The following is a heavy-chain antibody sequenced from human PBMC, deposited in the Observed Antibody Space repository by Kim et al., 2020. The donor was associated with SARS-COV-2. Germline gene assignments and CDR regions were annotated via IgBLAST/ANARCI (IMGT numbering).Heavy chain of an antibody. CDR3: ARMLAVAEEIDAFDI. J-gene: IGHJ3*02. CDR1: GGTFSSYA. Sequence: SVKVSCKASGGTFSSYAISWVRQAPGQGLEWMGGIIPIFGTANYAQKFQGRVTITADESTSTAYMELSSLRSEDTAVYYCARMLAVAEEIDAFDIWGQGTMVTVSS. V-gene: IGHV1-69*13. CDR2: IIPIFGTA. D-gene: IGHD6-19*01.